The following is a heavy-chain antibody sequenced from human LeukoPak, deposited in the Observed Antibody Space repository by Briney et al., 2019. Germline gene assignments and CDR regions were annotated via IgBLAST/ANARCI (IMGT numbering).Heavy chain of an antibody. D-gene: IGHD6-13*01. V-gene: IGHV1-2*02. CDR2: INPNSGGT. CDR1: GYIFTDYY. J-gene: IGHJ3*02. CDR3: ARSAYSSTSHAFDI. Sequence: ASVKVSCKASGYIFTDYYMHWVRQAPGQGLEWMGWINPNSGGTIYAQKFQGRVTMTRDTSISTAYMELSRLRSDDTAVYYCARSAYSSTSHAFDIWGQGTMVTVSS.